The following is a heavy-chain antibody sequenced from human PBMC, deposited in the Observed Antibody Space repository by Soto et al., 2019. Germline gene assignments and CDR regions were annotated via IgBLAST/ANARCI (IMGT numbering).Heavy chain of an antibody. V-gene: IGHV2-70*11. CDR3: ARLGYSSSSGTGNYFDY. D-gene: IGHD6-6*01. J-gene: IGHJ4*02. CDR2: IDWDDDK. CDR1: GFSLSTSRMC. Sequence: SGPTLVNPTQTLTLTCTFSGFSLSTSRMCVSWIRQPPGKALEWLARIDWDDDKYYSTSLKTRLTISKDTSKNQVVLTMTNMDPVDTATYYCARLGYSSSSGTGNYFDYWGQGTLVTVSS.